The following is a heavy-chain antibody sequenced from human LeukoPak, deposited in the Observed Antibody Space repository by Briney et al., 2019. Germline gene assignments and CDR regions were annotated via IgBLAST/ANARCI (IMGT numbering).Heavy chain of an antibody. CDR2: IYIGGST. CDR1: GFAVSSNY. Sequence: GGSLRLSCAASGFAVSSNYMSWVRQAPGKGLEWVSIIYIGGSTDYADSVRGRFTVSRDNSKNTVYLQMNSLRAEDTAVYYCARVDSSGYFYFDYWGQGTLVTVSS. J-gene: IGHJ4*02. CDR3: ARVDSSGYFYFDY. D-gene: IGHD3-22*01. V-gene: IGHV3-53*01.